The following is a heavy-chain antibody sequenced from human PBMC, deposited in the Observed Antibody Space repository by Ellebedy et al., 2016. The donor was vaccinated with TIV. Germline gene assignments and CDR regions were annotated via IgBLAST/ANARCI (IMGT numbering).Heavy chain of an antibody. Sequence: GESLKISCAASGFTVSSNYMSWIRQAPGKGLEWVSVIYSGGSTYYADSVKGRFTISRDNSKNTLYLQMNSLRAEDTAVYYCARTGDYSRMDVWGQGTTVTVSS. CDR2: IYSGGST. V-gene: IGHV3-66*01. D-gene: IGHD4-11*01. CDR1: GFTVSSNY. J-gene: IGHJ6*02. CDR3: ARTGDYSRMDV.